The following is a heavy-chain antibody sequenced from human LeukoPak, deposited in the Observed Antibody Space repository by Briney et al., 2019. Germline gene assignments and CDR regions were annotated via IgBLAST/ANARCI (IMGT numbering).Heavy chain of an antibody. CDR1: GGSFSGYY. D-gene: IGHD3-9*01. CDR2: INHSGST. CDR3: ARGGHDILTGYYNPFDY. J-gene: IGHJ4*02. Sequence: PETLSLTCAVYGGSFSGYYWSWIRQPPRKGLEWIGEINHSGSTNYNPSLKSRVTISVDTSKNQFSLKLSSVTAADTAVYYCARGGHDILTGYYNPFDYWGQGTLVTVSS. V-gene: IGHV4-34*01.